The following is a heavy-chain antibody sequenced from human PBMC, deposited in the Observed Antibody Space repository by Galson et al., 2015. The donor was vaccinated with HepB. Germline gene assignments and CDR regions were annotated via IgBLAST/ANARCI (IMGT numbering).Heavy chain of an antibody. CDR2: INAGNGNT. V-gene: IGHV1-3*01. Sequence: SVKVSCKASGYTFTSYAMHWVRQAPGQRLEWMGWINAGNGNTKYSQKFQGRVTITRDTSASTAYMELSSLRSEDTAVYYCSRGVVRSAFDIWGQGTMVTVSS. CDR3: SRGVVRSAFDI. CDR1: GYTFTSYA. D-gene: IGHD3-10*01. J-gene: IGHJ3*02.